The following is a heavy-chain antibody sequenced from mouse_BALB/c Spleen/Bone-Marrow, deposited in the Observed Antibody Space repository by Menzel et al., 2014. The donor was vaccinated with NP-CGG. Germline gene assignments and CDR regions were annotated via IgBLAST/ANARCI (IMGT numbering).Heavy chain of an antibody. V-gene: IGHV2-2*01. J-gene: IGHJ4*01. Sequence: QVQLQQSGPGLVQPSQSLSITCTVSGFSLTTYDVVWVRQSPGKGLEWLGVIWSGGSTDYNAAFISRRSINKDNSKSQVFFKMNNLQAYDTAIYYCARRNGNFRYYAMDYWGQGTSVTVSS. CDR3: ARRNGNFRYYAMDY. D-gene: IGHD2-1*01. CDR1: GFSLTTYD. CDR2: IWSGGST.